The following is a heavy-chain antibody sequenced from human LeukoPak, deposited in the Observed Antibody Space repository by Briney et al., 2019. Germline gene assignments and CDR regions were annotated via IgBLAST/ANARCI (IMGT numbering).Heavy chain of an antibody. D-gene: IGHD2-15*01. V-gene: IGHV3-23*01. CDR3: AKQLGYCSDGSCYFPY. CDR1: GFTFRSHA. J-gene: IGHJ4*02. Sequence: GGSLRLSCVGSGFTFRSHAMSWVRQAPGKGLEWVSAISNNGGYTYYADSVQGRFTISRDNSKSTLCLQMNSLRAEDTAVYYCAKQLGYCSDGSCYFPYWGQGTLVTVSS. CDR2: ISNNGGYT.